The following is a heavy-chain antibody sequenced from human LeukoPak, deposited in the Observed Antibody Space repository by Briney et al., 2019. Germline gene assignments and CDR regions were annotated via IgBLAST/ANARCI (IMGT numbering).Heavy chain of an antibody. CDR2: ISGSGGTT. CDR3: AKSRVDYCSGGSCYSGSDY. Sequence: GGSLRLSCAASGFTFSSYSMNWVRQAPGKGLEWVSTISGSGGTTYYADSVKGRFTISRDNSKNTLYLQVNSLRAEDTAVYYCAKSRVDYCSGGSCYSGSDYWGQGTLVTVSS. CDR1: GFTFSSYS. V-gene: IGHV3-23*01. D-gene: IGHD2-15*01. J-gene: IGHJ4*02.